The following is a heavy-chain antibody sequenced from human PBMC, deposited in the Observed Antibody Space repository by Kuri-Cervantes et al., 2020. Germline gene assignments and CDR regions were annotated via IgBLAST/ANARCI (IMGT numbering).Heavy chain of an antibody. V-gene: IGHV3-66*01. D-gene: IGHD4-23*01. Sequence: GGSLRLSCAGSGFTVMSNYMTWVRQAPGKGLEWVATIYSGGNTYYADSVKGRFTISRENAKNSLYLQMNSLRAEDTAVYYCVRVLYGGDSFWYIDLWGRGTLVTV. J-gene: IGHJ2*01. CDR2: IYSGGNT. CDR3: VRVLYGGDSFWYIDL. CDR1: GFTVMSNY.